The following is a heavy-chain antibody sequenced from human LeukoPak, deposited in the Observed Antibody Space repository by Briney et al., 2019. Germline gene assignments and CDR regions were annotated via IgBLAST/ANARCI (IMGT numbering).Heavy chain of an antibody. J-gene: IGHJ4*02. V-gene: IGHV3-73*01. CDR2: IRSKANSYAT. CDR3: TRVAARPSG. Sequence: GGSLKLSCAASGFTFSGSAIHWVRQASGKGLEWVGRIRSKANSYATAYAASVKGRFTVSRDDSKNTAYLQMNSLRTEDTAIYYCTRVAARPSGWGQGTLVTVSS. D-gene: IGHD6-6*01. CDR1: GFTFSGSA.